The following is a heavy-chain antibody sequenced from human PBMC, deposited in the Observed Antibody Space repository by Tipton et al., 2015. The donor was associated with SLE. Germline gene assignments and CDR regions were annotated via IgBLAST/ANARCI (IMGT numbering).Heavy chain of an antibody. Sequence: GLVKPSETLSLTCAVYGGSFSGYYWSWIRQPPGKGLEWIGEINHSGSTNYNPSLKSRVTTSVDTSKNQFSLKLSSVTAADTAVYYCARAATSLAAFDIWGQGTMVTVSS. J-gene: IGHJ3*02. CDR2: INHSGST. V-gene: IGHV4-34*01. D-gene: IGHD1-26*01. CDR3: ARAATSLAAFDI. CDR1: GGSFSGYY.